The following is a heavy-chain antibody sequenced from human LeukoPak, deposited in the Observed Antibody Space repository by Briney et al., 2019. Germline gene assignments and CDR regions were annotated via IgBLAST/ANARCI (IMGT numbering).Heavy chain of an antibody. V-gene: IGHV4-34*01. D-gene: IGHD3-10*01. CDR3: ARGGHGSGSHDY. J-gene: IGHJ4*02. Sequence: SETLSLTCAIYGGSFSGYYWSWIRQPPGKGLEWVGEINHSGSTNYNPSLKSRVTISVDTSKNQFSLKLSSVTAADTAVYYCARGGHGSGSHDYWGQGTLVTVSS. CDR1: GGSFSGYY. CDR2: INHSGST.